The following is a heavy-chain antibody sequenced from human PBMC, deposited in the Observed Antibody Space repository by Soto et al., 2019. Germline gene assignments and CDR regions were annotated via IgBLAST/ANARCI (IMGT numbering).Heavy chain of an antibody. Sequence: ASVKVSCKASGYTFTSYDINWVRQATGQGREWMGWMNPNSGNTGYAQKLQGRVTKTRHTSISTAYMELSSLRSGDTAVYYCARGAHLKGKDYWGQGTLVTVSS. CDR3: ARGAHLKGKDY. CDR2: MNPNSGNT. V-gene: IGHV1-8*01. J-gene: IGHJ4*02. D-gene: IGHD3-10*01. CDR1: GYTFTSYD.